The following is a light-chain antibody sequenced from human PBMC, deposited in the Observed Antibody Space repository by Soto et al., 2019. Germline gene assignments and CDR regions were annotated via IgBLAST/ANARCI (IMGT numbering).Light chain of an antibody. V-gene: IGKV1-39*01. CDR3: QQSFRTPWT. J-gene: IGKJ1*01. Sequence: DLQMTQSPSSLSASVGDRVTISCRTSQSISTYINWYQHRPGKAPQLLIYAASSLQRGVPSRFSGSGSGTDFSLTISSLQPEDFATYYCQQSFRTPWTFGQGTRVDIK. CDR2: AAS. CDR1: QSISTY.